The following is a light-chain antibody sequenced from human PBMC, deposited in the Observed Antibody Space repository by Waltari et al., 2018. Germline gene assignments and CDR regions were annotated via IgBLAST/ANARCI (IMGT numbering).Light chain of an antibody. V-gene: IGKV3-20*01. CDR3: LQYGRSPKT. CDR2: DAS. CDR1: QSVGGSY. Sequence: EIVLTQSPGTLSLSPGERATLSCRASQSVGGSYLAWCQQKPGQAPRLLIYDASSPATGIPVRFSGSGSGTDFTLTISRLEPEDFAVYYCLQYGRSPKTFGQGTKVEIK. J-gene: IGKJ1*01.